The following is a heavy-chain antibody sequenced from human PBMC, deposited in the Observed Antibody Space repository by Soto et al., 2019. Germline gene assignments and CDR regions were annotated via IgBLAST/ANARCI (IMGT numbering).Heavy chain of an antibody. D-gene: IGHD6-13*01. CDR1: GGSISSYY. CDR2: GYYSGTT. J-gene: IGHJ4*02. CDR3: ARAGSTWRYFFDY. V-gene: IGHV4-59*01. Sequence: QVQLQESGPGLVKPSETLSLTCTVSGGSISSYYWTWIRQPPGKGLEWVGYGYYSGTTYYNPSLQSRVTISVDTSKNQFSRKVKSVTAADTAIYYCARAGSTWRYFFDYWGQGSLVTVSS.